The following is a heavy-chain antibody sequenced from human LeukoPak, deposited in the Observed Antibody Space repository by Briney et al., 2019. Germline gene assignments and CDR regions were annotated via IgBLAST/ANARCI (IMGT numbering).Heavy chain of an antibody. CDR2: IYYSGST. CDR1: GGSISSGGYY. CDR3: ARGWRTGIDC. Sequence: PSETLSLNCTVSGGSISSGGYYWSWIRQHPGKGLEWIGYIYYSGSTYYNPSLKSRVTISVDTSKNQFSLKLSSVTAADTAVYYCARGWRTGIDCWGQGTLVTVSS. V-gene: IGHV4-31*03. J-gene: IGHJ4*02. D-gene: IGHD1-14*01.